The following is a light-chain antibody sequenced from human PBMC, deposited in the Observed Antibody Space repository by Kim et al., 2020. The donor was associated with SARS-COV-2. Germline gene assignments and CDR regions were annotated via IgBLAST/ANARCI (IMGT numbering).Light chain of an antibody. CDR3: LQRYSWPPIT. CDR1: HSVITY. V-gene: IGKV3-11*01. CDR2: DAS. J-gene: IGKJ5*01. Sequence: EIVLTQSPATLSLSPGEGATLSCRASHSVITYLAWFQRKPGQAPRLLIYDASNRATGIPARFSGSGSGTDFTLTISSLEPEDFAVYYCLQRYSWPPITFGQGTRLEIK.